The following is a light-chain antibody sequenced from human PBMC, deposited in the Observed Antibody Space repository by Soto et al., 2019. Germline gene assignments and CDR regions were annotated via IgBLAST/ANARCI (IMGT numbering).Light chain of an antibody. CDR1: QGISNH. CDR2: GAS. Sequence: DIQMNQYPSSLSASVGDRVTITCQASQGISNHLNWYQQKPGKAPNLLISGASNLEAGVPSRFRGSGSGTDFIFTITNLQPEDFAAYFCQQYDNLPFTFGPGTTVDMK. J-gene: IGKJ3*01. CDR3: QQYDNLPFT. V-gene: IGKV1-33*01.